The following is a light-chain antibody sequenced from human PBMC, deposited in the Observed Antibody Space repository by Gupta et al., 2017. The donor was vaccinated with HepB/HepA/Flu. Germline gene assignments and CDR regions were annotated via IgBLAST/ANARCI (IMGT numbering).Light chain of an antibody. CDR2: DVS. J-gene: IGLJ2*01. Sequence: QSALTQPASVSVSPGHSITISYTGTSSAVGGYNYVSWYQQHPGKAPKLMIYDVSNRPSGVSNRFSGSKSGNTASLTISGLQAEDEADYYCSSYTSSSGVFGGGTKLTVL. CDR3: SSYTSSSGV. V-gene: IGLV2-14*03. CDR1: SSAVGGYNY.